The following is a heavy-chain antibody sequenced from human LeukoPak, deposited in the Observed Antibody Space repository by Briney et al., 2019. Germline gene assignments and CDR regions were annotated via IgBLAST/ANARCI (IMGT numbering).Heavy chain of an antibody. Sequence: SETLSLTCTVSGGSISSYYWSWIRQPPGKGLEWIGYIYHNENTRSTNFNPSLKSRVTISIDSSKNQFSLQLSSVTAADSAVYYCASSPLISSGWLGFDYWGQGTLVTVSS. V-gene: IGHV4-59*01. CDR2: IYHNENTRST. CDR3: ASSPLISSGWLGFDY. J-gene: IGHJ4*02. CDR1: GGSISSYY. D-gene: IGHD6-19*01.